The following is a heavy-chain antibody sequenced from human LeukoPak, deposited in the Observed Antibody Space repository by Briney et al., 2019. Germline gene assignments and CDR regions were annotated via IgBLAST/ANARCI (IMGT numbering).Heavy chain of an antibody. V-gene: IGHV3-43*02. J-gene: IGHJ3*01. CDR1: GFTFDDYA. Sequence: PGGSLRLSCAASGFTFDDYAMHWVRQAPGKGLEWVSLITVDGGSTYYADSVKGRFTISRDNSKNALYLQVNSLRTDDTALYYCAKDIRPGDNWADGFHFWGLGTMVTVSS. CDR2: ITVDGGST. CDR3: AKDIRPGDNWADGFHF. D-gene: IGHD1-20*01.